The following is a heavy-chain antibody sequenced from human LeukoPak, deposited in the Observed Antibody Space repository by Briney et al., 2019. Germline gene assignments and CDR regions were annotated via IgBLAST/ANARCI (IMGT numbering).Heavy chain of an antibody. CDR1: GFTFSSYA. CDR2: ISGSGGST. V-gene: IGHV3-23*01. CDR3: AKVRSSMYYFDY. Sequence: GGSLRLSCAASGFTFSSYAMSWVRQAPGKGLEWVSSISGSGGSTYYADSVKGRFTISRDNSKNPLYLQMNSLSAEDTAVYYCAKVRSSMYYFDYWGQGTLVTVSS. J-gene: IGHJ4*02. D-gene: IGHD6-6*01.